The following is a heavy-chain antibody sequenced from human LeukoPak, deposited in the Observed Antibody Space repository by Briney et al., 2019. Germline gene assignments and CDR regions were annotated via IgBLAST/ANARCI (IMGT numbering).Heavy chain of an antibody. D-gene: IGHD3-22*01. CDR3: ARSETKIESWFDP. J-gene: IGHJ5*02. V-gene: IGHV1-18*01. Sequence: GASVKVSCKASGYTFTTYGISWGGQAPGQGLGWMGWISAYNGNTNYAHKLQGRVTMTTDTSTSTAYMELRSLRSDDTAVYYCARSETKIESWFDPWGQGTLVTVSS. CDR2: ISAYNGNT. CDR1: GYTFTTYG.